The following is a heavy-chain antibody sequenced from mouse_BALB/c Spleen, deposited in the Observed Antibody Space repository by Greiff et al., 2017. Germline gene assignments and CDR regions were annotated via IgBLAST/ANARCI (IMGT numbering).Heavy chain of an antibody. CDR3: ARGTLYGNYYFDD. J-gene: IGHJ2*01. CDR2: IFPGDGST. Sequence: VQLQQSGAELVKPGASVKLSCKASGYTFTSYDINWVRQRPEQGLEWIGWIFPGDGSTKYNEKFKGKATLTTDKSSSTAYMQLSRLTSEDSAVYVSARGTLYGNYYFDDWGQGTTLTVSS. V-gene: IGHV1S56*01. CDR1: GYTFTSYD. D-gene: IGHD2-1*01.